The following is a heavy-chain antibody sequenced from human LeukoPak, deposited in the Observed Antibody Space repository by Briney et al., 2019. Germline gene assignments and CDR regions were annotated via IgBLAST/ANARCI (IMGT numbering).Heavy chain of an antibody. CDR2: INTDGSTT. Sequence: GGSLRLSCAASGFTFSDYWIDWVRQAPGQGLEWVANINTDGSTTNYVESVRGRFSNSRDNTRNSLSLQMNNLRDEDTAVYYCARNRGGQQFDCWGQGTLLTVSS. CDR1: GFTFSDYW. V-gene: IGHV3-7*01. D-gene: IGHD3-10*01. J-gene: IGHJ4*02. CDR3: ARNRGGQQFDC.